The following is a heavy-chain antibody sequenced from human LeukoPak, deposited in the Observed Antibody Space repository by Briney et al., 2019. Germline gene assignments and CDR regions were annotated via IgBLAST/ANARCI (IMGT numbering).Heavy chain of an antibody. Sequence: PGGSLRLSCAASGFTVSMYWMSWVRQAPGKGLGWVSNIKHDGSEKYYVDSVKGRFTISRDNAKNSLYLQMNSLRAEDTAVYYCTRESDHSNYPGTFDHWGQGTRVTVSS. V-gene: IGHV3-7*01. CDR3: TRESDHSNYPGTFDH. CDR1: GFTVSMYW. J-gene: IGHJ4*02. CDR2: IKHDGSEK. D-gene: IGHD4-11*01.